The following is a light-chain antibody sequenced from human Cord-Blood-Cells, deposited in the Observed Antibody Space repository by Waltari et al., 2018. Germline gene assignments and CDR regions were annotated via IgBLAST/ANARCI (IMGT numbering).Light chain of an antibody. Sequence: DIQITQSPSSLSASVGDRVTITCRASQSISSYLNWYQQKPGKAPKPLIYAASSLQSGVPSRFSGSGSGTDSNLSISSLKPEDFATYYCQQSYSTPLTFGGGTKVEIK. CDR1: QSISSY. V-gene: IGKV1-39*01. CDR2: AAS. J-gene: IGKJ4*01. CDR3: QQSYSTPLT.